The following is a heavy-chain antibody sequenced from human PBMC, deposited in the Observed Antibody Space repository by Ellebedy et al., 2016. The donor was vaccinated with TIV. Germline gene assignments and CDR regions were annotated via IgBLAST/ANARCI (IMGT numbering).Heavy chain of an antibody. Sequence: MPSETLSLTCTVSGGSISSYYWSRIRQPPGKGLEWIGYIYYSGSTNYNPSLKSRVTISVDTSKNQFSLKLSSVTAADTAVYYCARALPLLGYSGYDDWGQGTLVTVSS. CDR2: IYYSGST. V-gene: IGHV4-59*01. CDR1: GGSISSYY. CDR3: ARALPLLGYSGYDD. D-gene: IGHD5-12*01. J-gene: IGHJ4*02.